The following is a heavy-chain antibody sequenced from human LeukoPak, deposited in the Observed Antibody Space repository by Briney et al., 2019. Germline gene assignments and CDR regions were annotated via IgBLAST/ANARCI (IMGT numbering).Heavy chain of an antibody. V-gene: IGHV1-8*01. CDR3: ARDPRGKPLDDY. J-gene: IGHJ4*02. CDR1: GYTFTSYD. D-gene: IGHD3/OR15-3a*01. CDR2: MNPNSGNT. Sequence: ASVKVSCKASGYTFTSYDINWVRQATGQGLEWMGWMNPNSGNTGYAQKFQGRVTMTRNTSISTAYMELSRLRSDDTAVYYCARDPRGKPLDDYWGQGTLVTVSS.